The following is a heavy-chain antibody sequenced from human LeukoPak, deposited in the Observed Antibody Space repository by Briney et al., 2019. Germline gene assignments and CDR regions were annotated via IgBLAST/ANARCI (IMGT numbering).Heavy chain of an antibody. J-gene: IGHJ3*02. CDR2: INHSGST. V-gene: IGHV4-34*01. CDR3: ALTPYGDYEGAFDI. CDR1: GGSFSGYY. D-gene: IGHD4-17*01. Sequence: SETLSLTCAVYGGSFSGYYWSWIRQPPGKGLEWIGEINHSGSTNYNPSLKSRVTISVDTSKNQFSLKLSSVTAADTAVYYCALTPYGDYEGAFDIWGQGTMVIVSS.